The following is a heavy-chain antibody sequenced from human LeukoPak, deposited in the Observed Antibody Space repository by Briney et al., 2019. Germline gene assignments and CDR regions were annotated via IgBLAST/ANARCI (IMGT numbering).Heavy chain of an antibody. CDR3: VRSPDGSSYGDN. V-gene: IGHV3-48*04. CDR1: GFTFSSYS. Sequence: GGSLRLSCAASGFTFSSYSMNWVRQAPGEGLEWVSYISSLSGTRYYADSVKGRFTISRDDAKNTLSLHMNGLRAEDTGVYYCVRSPDGSSYGDNWGQGALVTVSS. D-gene: IGHD3-10*01. J-gene: IGHJ4*02. CDR2: ISSLSGTR.